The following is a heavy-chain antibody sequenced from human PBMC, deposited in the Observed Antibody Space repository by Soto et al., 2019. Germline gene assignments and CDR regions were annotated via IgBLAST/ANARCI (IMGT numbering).Heavy chain of an antibody. Sequence: GASVEVSCKASGCTFSIYAISWVRQAPGQGLEWMGGIIPIFGTANYAQKFQGRVTITADESTSTAYMELSSLRSEDTAVYYCARDCSSTSCYYYYGMDVWGQGTTVTVSS. CDR1: GCTFSIYA. CDR3: ARDCSSTSCYYYYGMDV. V-gene: IGHV1-69*13. D-gene: IGHD2-2*01. J-gene: IGHJ6*02. CDR2: IIPIFGTA.